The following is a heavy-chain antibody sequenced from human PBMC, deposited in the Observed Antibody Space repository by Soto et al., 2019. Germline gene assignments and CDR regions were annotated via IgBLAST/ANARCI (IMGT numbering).Heavy chain of an antibody. J-gene: IGHJ5*02. CDR1: GGSFSGYY. CDR2: INHSGST. V-gene: IGHV4-34*01. D-gene: IGHD3-10*01. Sequence: SETLSLTCAVYGGSFSGYYWSWIRQPPGKGLEWIGEINHSGSTNYNPSLKSRVTISVDTSKNQFSLKLSSVTAADTAVYYCAGAKLYVLLWFGELRLDPWGQGTLVTVSS. CDR3: AGAKLYVLLWFGELRLDP.